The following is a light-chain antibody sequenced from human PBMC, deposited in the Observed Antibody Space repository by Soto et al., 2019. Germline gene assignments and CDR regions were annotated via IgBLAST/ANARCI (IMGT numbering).Light chain of an antibody. V-gene: IGKV3-20*01. CDR3: QHYGSSHSNT. CDR1: QSVSSNY. CDR2: DVS. Sequence: EIVLTQSPVTLSLSPGERATLSCRASQSVSSNYLAWYQHKPGQAPRLLIYDVSSRATGTPDRFSGSGSGTDFTLTVSRLEPEDFAVYYCQHYGSSHSNTFGQGTRLEIK. J-gene: IGKJ5*01.